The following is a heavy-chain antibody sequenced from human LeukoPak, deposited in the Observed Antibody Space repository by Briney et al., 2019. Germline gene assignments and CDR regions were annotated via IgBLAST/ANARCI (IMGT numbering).Heavy chain of an antibody. Sequence: QAGGSLRLSCAASGFTFSIYAMSWVRQAPGKGLQWVSSITSSGDGTYYADSVKGRFTISRDNSENMLYLQMNSLRAEDTAVYYCAKDFYDSSGYYKWYFDYWGQGTLVTVSS. CDR2: ITSSGDGT. J-gene: IGHJ4*02. CDR3: AKDFYDSSGYYKWYFDY. CDR1: GFTFSIYA. V-gene: IGHV3-23*01. D-gene: IGHD3-22*01.